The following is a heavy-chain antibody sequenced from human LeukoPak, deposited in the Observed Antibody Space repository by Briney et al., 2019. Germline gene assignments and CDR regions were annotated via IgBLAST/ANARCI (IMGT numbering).Heavy chain of an antibody. V-gene: IGHV1-2*02. CDR2: FNPYSGDA. CDR1: GYTFTVHY. D-gene: IGHD4-23*01. Sequence: ASVKVSCKASGYTFTVHYLHWVRQAPGHGPEWMGWFNPYSGDANYAERFQGRVTMSGVTSISTAYMEMKGLTIDDTAVYYCARGVYGGSPPYYFDYWGKGTLVTVSS. CDR3: ARGVYGGSPPYYFDY. J-gene: IGHJ4*02.